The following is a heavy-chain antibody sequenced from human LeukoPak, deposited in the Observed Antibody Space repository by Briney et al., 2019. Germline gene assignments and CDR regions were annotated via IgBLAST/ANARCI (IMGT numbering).Heavy chain of an antibody. Sequence: PSETLSLTCTVSGGSISSSSYYWGWIRQPPGKGLEWIGSIYYSGSTYYNPSLKSRVTISVDTSKNQFSLKLSSVTAADTAVYYCARPNYYGWYFDLWGHGTLVTVSS. J-gene: IGHJ2*01. CDR1: GGSISSSSYY. D-gene: IGHD3-10*01. CDR3: ARPNYYGWYFDL. V-gene: IGHV4-39*01. CDR2: IYYSGST.